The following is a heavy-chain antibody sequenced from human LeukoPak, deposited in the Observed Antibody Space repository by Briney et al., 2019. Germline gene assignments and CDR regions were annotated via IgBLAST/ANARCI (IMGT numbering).Heavy chain of an antibody. J-gene: IGHJ3*02. D-gene: IGHD4-17*01. CDR3: NTDSTVTTEGYVFDI. Sequence: GGSLRLSCVASGFTFSSYSMNWVRQAPGKGLEWVSSISSSSSYIYYADSVKGRFTISRDNAKNSLYLQMNSLKTEDTAVYYCNTDSTVTTEGYVFDIWGQGTMVTVSS. CDR1: GFTFSSYS. CDR2: ISSSSSYI. V-gene: IGHV3-21*03.